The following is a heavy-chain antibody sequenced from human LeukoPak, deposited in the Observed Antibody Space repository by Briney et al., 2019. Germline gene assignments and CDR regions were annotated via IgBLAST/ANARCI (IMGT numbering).Heavy chain of an antibody. V-gene: IGHV4-4*07. CDR2: IYTSGST. CDR1: GGSISSYY. CDR3: ARERSSGPYYYYYGMDV. J-gene: IGHJ6*02. D-gene: IGHD6-19*01. Sequence: SETLSLACTVSGGSISSYYWSWIRQPAGKGLEWIGRIYTSGSTNYNPSLKSRVTMSVDTSKNQFSLKLSSVTAADTAVYYCARERSSGPYYYYYGMDVWGQGTTVTVSS.